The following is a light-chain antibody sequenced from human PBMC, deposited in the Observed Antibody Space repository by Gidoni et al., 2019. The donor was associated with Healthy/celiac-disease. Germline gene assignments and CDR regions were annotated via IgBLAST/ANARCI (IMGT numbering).Light chain of an antibody. CDR3: QQYGSSPVAT. Sequence: DIVLTQSPGTLSLSPGERATLSCRASQSVSSSYLAWYQQKPGQAPRLLIYGASSRATGIPDRCSGSGSGTDFTLTISRLEPEDFAVYYCQQYGSSPVATFGPGTKVDIK. V-gene: IGKV3-20*01. CDR2: GAS. J-gene: IGKJ3*01. CDR1: QSVSSSY.